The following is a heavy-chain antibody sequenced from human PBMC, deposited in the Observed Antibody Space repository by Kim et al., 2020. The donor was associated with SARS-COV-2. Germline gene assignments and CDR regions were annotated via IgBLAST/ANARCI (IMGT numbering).Heavy chain of an antibody. CDR1: GYTFTSYA. V-gene: IGHV7-4-1*02. J-gene: IGHJ4*02. Sequence: ASVKVSCKASGYTFTSYAMNWVRQAPGQGLEWMGWINTNTGNPTYAQGFTGRFVFSLDTSVSTAYLQISSLKAEDTAVYYCARESSRARNTVTTFAPEGYWGQGTLVTVSS. CDR3: ARESSRARNTVTTFAPEGY. CDR2: INTNTGNP. D-gene: IGHD4-17*01.